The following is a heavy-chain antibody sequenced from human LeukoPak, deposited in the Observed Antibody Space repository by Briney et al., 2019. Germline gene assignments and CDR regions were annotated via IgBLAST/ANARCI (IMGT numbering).Heavy chain of an antibody. V-gene: IGHV3-74*01. Sequence: GGSLRLSCTAPGFTFSTSWMHWVRQAPGKGLVWVSRITHVGTGTTYADSVKGRFTISRDNAKSTVYLQMNSLRAEDTAVYYCARDRGSGRFDPWGQGTLVTVSS. J-gene: IGHJ5*02. CDR2: ITHVGTGT. CDR1: GFTFSTSW. D-gene: IGHD3-10*01. CDR3: ARDRGSGRFDP.